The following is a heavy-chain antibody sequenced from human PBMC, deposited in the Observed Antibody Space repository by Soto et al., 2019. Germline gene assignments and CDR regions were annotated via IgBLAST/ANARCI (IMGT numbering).Heavy chain of an antibody. CDR3: ARGLGVGYCSSTSCSDDAFDI. CDR2: ISAYNGNT. CDR1: GYTFTDYG. J-gene: IGHJ3*02. V-gene: IGHV1-18*01. Sequence: ASVKVSCKASGYTFTDYGISWVRQAPGQGLEWMGWISAYNGNTNYAQKLQGRVTMTTDTSTSTAYMELRSLRSDDTAVYYCARGLGVGYCSSTSCSDDAFDIWGQGTMVTVSS. D-gene: IGHD2-2*01.